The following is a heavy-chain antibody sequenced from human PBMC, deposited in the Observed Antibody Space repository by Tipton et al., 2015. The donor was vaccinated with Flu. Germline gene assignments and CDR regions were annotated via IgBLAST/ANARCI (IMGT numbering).Heavy chain of an antibody. CDR1: GYSFTSYW. CDR3: ARTELGYSSGWYEKYGMDI. Sequence: QLVQSGAEVKKPGESLKTSCKGSGYSFTSYWIGWVRQMPGKGPEWMGIIYPGDSDTRYSPSFQGQVTISADKSISTAYLQWSSLKASDTAMYYCARTELGYSSGWYEKYGMDIWGQGTTVTVSS. V-gene: IGHV5-51*01. CDR2: IYPGDSDT. J-gene: IGHJ6*02. D-gene: IGHD6-19*01.